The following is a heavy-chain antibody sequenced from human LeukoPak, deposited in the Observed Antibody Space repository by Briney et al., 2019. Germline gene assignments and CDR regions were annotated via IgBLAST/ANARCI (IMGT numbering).Heavy chain of an antibody. V-gene: IGHV4-4*02. Sequence: PSETLSLTCAVSSGSISSSNWWSWVRQPPGKGLEWIGEINHSGSTNYNPSLKSRITISVDMSDNQFSLKLTSVTAADTAVYYCALGYNDIWELWGQGNMVTVSS. D-gene: IGHD1-26*01. CDR3: ALGYNDIWEL. CDR2: INHSGST. CDR1: SGSISSSNW. J-gene: IGHJ4*02.